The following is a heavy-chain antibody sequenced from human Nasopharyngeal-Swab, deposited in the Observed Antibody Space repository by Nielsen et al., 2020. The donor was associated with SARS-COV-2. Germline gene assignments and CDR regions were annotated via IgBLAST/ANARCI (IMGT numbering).Heavy chain of an antibody. V-gene: IGHV3-30-3*01. D-gene: IGHD6-19*01. CDR3: ARDDRITSGSLFDY. Sequence: GESLKISCAASGFTFSSYAMHWVRQAPGKGLEWVAVISFDGSTKYYADSVKGRFTISRDYSKNTLYLQMNSLRAEDTAVYYCARDDRITSGSLFDYWGQGTLVTVSS. CDR1: GFTFSSYA. CDR2: ISFDGSTK. J-gene: IGHJ4*02.